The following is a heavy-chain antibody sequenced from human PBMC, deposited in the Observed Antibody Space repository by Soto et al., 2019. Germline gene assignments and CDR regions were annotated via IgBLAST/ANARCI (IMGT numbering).Heavy chain of an antibody. Sequence: SETLSLTCAVSGFSITSSNWWSLVRQPPGKGLEWIGEIYHSGSTDYNPSLKSRVTISVDKSKNQFSLKLSSVTAADTAVNYCASVRGGYYYAMDVWGQGTTVT. J-gene: IGHJ6*02. CDR3: ASVRGGYYYAMDV. CDR2: IYHSGST. D-gene: IGHD3-10*02. CDR1: GFSITSSNW. V-gene: IGHV4-4*02.